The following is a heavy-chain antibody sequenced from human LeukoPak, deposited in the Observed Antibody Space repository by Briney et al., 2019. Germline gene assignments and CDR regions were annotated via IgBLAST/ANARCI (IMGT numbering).Heavy chain of an antibody. CDR2: ISGSGGST. Sequence: GGSLRLSCAASGFTFSSYGMHWVRQAPGKGLEWVSAISGSGGSTYYADSAKGRFTISRDKSKNTLYLQMNSLRAEDTAVYYCAKGLAVAGHFDYWGQGTLVTVSS. CDR1: GFTFSSYG. V-gene: IGHV3-23*01. CDR3: AKGLAVAGHFDY. D-gene: IGHD6-19*01. J-gene: IGHJ4*02.